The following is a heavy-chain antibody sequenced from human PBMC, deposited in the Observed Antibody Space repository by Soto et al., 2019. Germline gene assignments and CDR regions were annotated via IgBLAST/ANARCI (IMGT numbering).Heavy chain of an antibody. V-gene: IGHV4-30-4*01. D-gene: IGHD3-22*01. CDR1: GGSISSGDYY. CDR2: IYYSGST. CDR3: ARALHDPGFDWYYYDSSGYIPPTWFDP. J-gene: IGHJ5*02. Sequence: SETLSLTCTVSGGSISSGDYYWSWIRQPPGKGLEWIGYIYYSGSTYYNPSLKSRVTISVDTSKNQFSLKLSSVTAADTAVYYCARALHDPGFDWYYYDSSGYIPPTWFDPWGQGTLVTVSS.